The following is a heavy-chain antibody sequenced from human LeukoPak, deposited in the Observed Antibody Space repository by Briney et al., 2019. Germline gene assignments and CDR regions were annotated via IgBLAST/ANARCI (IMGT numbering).Heavy chain of an antibody. CDR3: AGGHYDFWTGYYFDH. CDR2: IHNSGSA. V-gene: IGHV4-61*08. J-gene: IGHJ4*02. CDR1: GGSISSGGYY. Sequence: PSQTLSLTCTVSGGSISSGGYYWSWIRQAPGKGLEWIGYIHNSGSANYKPSLESRVAISFDTSKNQFSLKLSAVTAADTAVYYCAGGHYDFWTGYYFDHWGQGTLVTVSS. D-gene: IGHD3-3*01.